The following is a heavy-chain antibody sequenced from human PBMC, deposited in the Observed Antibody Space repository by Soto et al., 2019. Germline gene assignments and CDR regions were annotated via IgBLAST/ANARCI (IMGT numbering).Heavy chain of an antibody. CDR2: IYPGDSDT. V-gene: IGHV5-51*01. J-gene: IGHJ5*02. Sequence: PGESLKISCKGSGYSFTSYWIGWVRQMPGKGLEWMGIIYPGDSDTRYSPSFQGQVTISADKSISTAYLQWSSLKASDTAMYYCARQGCSSTSCYFNWFDPWGQGTLVTVSS. D-gene: IGHD2-2*01. CDR3: ARQGCSSTSCYFNWFDP. CDR1: GYSFTSYW.